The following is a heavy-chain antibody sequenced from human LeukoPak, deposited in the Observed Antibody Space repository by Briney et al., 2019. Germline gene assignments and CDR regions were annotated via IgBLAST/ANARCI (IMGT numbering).Heavy chain of an antibody. Sequence: SGGSLRLSCAASGIAFSRFAMSWVRQAPGKGLEWVSVVSESGDITHYAESVRGRFTISRDNSKNTLYLEMNRLRSDDTAIYYCAKASGYFDLWGRGTLVTVSS. CDR1: GIAFSRFA. CDR3: AKASGYFDL. J-gene: IGHJ2*01. D-gene: IGHD6-6*01. V-gene: IGHV3-23*01. CDR2: VSESGDIT.